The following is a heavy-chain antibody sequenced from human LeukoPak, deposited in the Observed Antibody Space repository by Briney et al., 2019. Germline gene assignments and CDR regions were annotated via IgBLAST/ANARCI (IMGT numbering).Heavy chain of an antibody. J-gene: IGHJ4*02. D-gene: IGHD3-22*01. Sequence: SETLSLTCTVSGGSISSYYWSWIRQPAGKGLEWIGRIYTSGSTNYNPSLKSRVTMSVDTSKDQFSLKLSSVTAADTAVYYCAREAGREYYYDSSGYASFDYWGQGTLVTVSS. V-gene: IGHV4-4*07. CDR3: AREAGREYYYDSSGYASFDY. CDR2: IYTSGST. CDR1: GGSISSYY.